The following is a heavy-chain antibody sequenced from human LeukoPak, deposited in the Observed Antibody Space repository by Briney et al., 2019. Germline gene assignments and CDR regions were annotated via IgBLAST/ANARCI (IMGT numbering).Heavy chain of an antibody. CDR1: GYTFTGYY. Sequence: ASVKVSCKASGYTFTGYYMHWVRQAPGQGLEWMGWINPNSGGTNYAQKFQGRVTMTRDTSISTAYMELSRLRSDDTAVYYCAREYSGYPSPGHRNPYYFDYWGQGTLVTVSS. CDR3: AREYSGYPSPGHRNPYYFDY. D-gene: IGHD5-12*01. CDR2: INPNSGGT. V-gene: IGHV1-2*02. J-gene: IGHJ4*02.